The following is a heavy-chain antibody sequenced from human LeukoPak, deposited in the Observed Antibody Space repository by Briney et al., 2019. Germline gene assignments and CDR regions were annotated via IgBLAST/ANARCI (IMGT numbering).Heavy chain of an antibody. V-gene: IGHV4-59*08. J-gene: IGHJ4*02. Sequence: PSGTLSLTCTVSGGSISIYYWSWIRQPPGKGLEWIGYIYYSGSTNYNPSLKSRVTISVDTSKNQFSLKLSSVTAADTAVYYCARHLGDFSNAYFDYWGQGTLVTVSS. CDR3: ARHLGDFSNAYFDY. CDR1: GGSISIYY. CDR2: IYYSGST. D-gene: IGHD4-17*01.